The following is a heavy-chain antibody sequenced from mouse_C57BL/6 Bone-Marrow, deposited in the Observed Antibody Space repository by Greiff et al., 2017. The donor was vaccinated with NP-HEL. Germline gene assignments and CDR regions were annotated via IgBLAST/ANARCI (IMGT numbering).Heavy chain of an antibody. D-gene: IGHD1-1*01. CDR1: GYTFTDYY. CDR2: INPYNGGT. V-gene: IGHV1-19*01. CDR3: ARLHYYGSSYPAWFAY. J-gene: IGHJ3*01. Sequence: VQLKQSGPVLVKPGASVKMSCKASGYTFTDYYMNWVKQSHGKSLEWIGVINPYNGGTSYNQKFKGKATLTVDKSSSTAYMELNSLTSEDSAVYYCARLHYYGSSYPAWFAYWGQGTLVTVSA.